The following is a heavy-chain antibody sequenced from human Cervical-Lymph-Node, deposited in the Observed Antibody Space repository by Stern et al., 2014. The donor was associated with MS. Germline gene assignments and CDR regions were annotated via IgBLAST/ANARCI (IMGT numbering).Heavy chain of an antibody. CDR3: ATDYNY. J-gene: IGHJ4*02. V-gene: IGHV1-24*01. CDR1: GSTLTDFF. CDR2: FDPEDGET. D-gene: IGHD3-10*01. Sequence: QDQLVQSGAEVKKPGASVKVSCTVSGSTLTDFFMHWVRQPPGKGLEWMGAFDPEDGETIDAQKLQGRVTMTEDTSTDTAYMELSSLRSDDTAVYYCATDYNYWGQGTLVTVSS.